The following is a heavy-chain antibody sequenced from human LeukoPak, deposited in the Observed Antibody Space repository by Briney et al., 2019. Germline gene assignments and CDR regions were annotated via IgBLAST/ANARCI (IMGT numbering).Heavy chain of an antibody. V-gene: IGHV3-30*18. J-gene: IGHJ4*02. CDR1: GFTFSSYG. D-gene: IGHD3-10*01. CDR3: AKIYGSGSYYNGDY. CDR2: ISYDGGNK. Sequence: QSGGSLRLSCAASGFTFSSYGMHWVRQAPGKGLEWVAVISYDGGNKYYADSVKGRFTISRDNSKNTLYLQMNSLRAEDTAVYYCAKIYGSGSYYNGDYWGQGTLVTVSS.